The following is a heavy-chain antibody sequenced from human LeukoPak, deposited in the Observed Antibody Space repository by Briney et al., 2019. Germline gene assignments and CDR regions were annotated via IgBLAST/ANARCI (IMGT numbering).Heavy chain of an antibody. J-gene: IGHJ4*02. D-gene: IGHD4-17*01. Sequence: ASVKVSCKVSGYTLTELSMHWVRQALGKGLEWMGGFDPEDGETIYAQKFQGRVTMTEDTSTDTAYMELSSLRSEDTAVYYCATGDYGDYYYFDYWGQGTLVTVSS. V-gene: IGHV1-24*01. CDR1: GYTLTELS. CDR3: ATGDYGDYYYFDY. CDR2: FDPEDGET.